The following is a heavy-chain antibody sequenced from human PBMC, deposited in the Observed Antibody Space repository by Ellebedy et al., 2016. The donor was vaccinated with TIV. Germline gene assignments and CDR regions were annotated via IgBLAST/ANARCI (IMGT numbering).Heavy chain of an antibody. CDR1: GFTFESYT. D-gene: IGHD6-13*01. Sequence: GESLKISCVASGFTFESYTMGWVRQAPGKGPEWVADISYGHARTFYADAVKGRFTISRDNSRNSLYLQMNSLRVDDTATYHCVREGAPAAGSWYDPWGQGTLVSVSS. CDR2: ISYGHART. CDR3: VREGAPAAGSWYDP. V-gene: IGHV3-23*01. J-gene: IGHJ5*02.